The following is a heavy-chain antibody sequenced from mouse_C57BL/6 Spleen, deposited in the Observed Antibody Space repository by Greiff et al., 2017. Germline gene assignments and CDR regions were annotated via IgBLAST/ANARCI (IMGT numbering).Heavy chain of an antibody. Sequence: QVHVKQSGAELARPGASVKLSCKASGYTFTSYGISWVKQRTGQGLEWIGEIYPRSGNTYYNEKFKGKATLTADKSSSTAYMELRSLTSEDSAVYFCARSNYSHFDYWGQGTTLTVSS. D-gene: IGHD2-12*01. J-gene: IGHJ2*01. CDR1: GYTFTSYG. CDR2: IYPRSGNT. CDR3: ARSNYSHFDY. V-gene: IGHV1-81*01.